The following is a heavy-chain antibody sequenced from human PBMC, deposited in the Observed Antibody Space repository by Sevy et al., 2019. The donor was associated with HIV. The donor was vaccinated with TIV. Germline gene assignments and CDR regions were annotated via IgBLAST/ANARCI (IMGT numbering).Heavy chain of an antibody. V-gene: IGHV3-23*01. J-gene: IGHJ4*02. CDR2: IRGRNNVT. CDR3: ARHTGEPYHFEI. Sequence: GGSLRLSCTASGFTFNNYAMTWVRQAPGKGLEWVSSIRGRNNVTIYAESVRGRFTLSRDISKNTLYLQMNSLRVEDTAVYYCARHTGEPYHFEIWGQGTLVTVSS. D-gene: IGHD3-9*01. CDR1: GFTFNNYA.